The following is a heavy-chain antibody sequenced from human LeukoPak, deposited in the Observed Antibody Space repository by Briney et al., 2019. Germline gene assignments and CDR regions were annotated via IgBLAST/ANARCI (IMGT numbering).Heavy chain of an antibody. CDR1: GYTLTELS. D-gene: IGHD1-26*01. CDR3: ATDANSGSLPRGWYYFDY. J-gene: IGHJ4*02. V-gene: IGHV1-24*01. CDR2: FDPEDGET. Sequence: ASVTVSCKVSGYTLTELSMHWVRQAPGKGLEWMGGFDPEDGETIYAQKFQGRVTMTEDTSTDTAYMELSSLRSEDTAVYYCATDANSGSLPRGWYYFDYWGQGTLVTVSS.